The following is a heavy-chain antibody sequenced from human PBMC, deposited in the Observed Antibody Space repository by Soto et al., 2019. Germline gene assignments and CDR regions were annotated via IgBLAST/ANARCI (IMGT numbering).Heavy chain of an antibody. Sequence: QVQLQESGPGLVKPSETLSLTCTVSGGSISSYYWSWIRQPPGKGLEWIGYIYYSGSTNYNPSLKRRVTISVDTSKNQSSLKLSSVTAADTAVYYCARVWTFHWYFDLWGRGTLVTVSS. CDR1: GGSISSYY. V-gene: IGHV4-59*01. D-gene: IGHD1-1*01. CDR2: IYYSGST. CDR3: ARVWTFHWYFDL. J-gene: IGHJ2*01.